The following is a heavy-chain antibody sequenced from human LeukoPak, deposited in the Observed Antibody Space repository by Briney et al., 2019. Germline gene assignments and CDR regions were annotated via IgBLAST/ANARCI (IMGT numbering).Heavy chain of an antibody. CDR3: AKILHGAAAGTGPDY. Sequence: PGGSLRLSCAASGFTFSSNYMSWVRQAPGKGLEWVSVIYSGGSTYYADSVKGRFTISRDNSKNTVYLQMNSLRGEDTAVYYCAKILHGAAAGTGPDYWGQGTLVTFSS. V-gene: IGHV3-66*01. D-gene: IGHD6-13*01. CDR1: GFTFSSNY. J-gene: IGHJ4*02. CDR2: IYSGGST.